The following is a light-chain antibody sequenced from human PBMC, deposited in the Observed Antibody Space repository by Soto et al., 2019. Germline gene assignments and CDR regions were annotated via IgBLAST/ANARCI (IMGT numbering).Light chain of an antibody. Sequence: SSELTQPPSVSVAPGQTASISGGGTNIGIKDVYWYQQQPGQSPVLVIYDNRDRPSGIPERFSGSNSGNTATLTISRVEAGDEADYYCQVWDTSSDHPVFGGGTKLTVL. V-gene: IGLV3-21*01. CDR2: DNR. CDR3: QVWDTSSDHPV. J-gene: IGLJ2*01. CDR1: NIGIKD.